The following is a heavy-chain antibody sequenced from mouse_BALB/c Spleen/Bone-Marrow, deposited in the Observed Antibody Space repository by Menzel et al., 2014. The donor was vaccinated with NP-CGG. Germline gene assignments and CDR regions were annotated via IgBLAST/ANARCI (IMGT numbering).Heavy chain of an antibody. D-gene: IGHD2-4*01. V-gene: IGHV2-6-7*01. CDR2: IWGDGST. CDR3: ARDSFLITRALDY. CDR1: GFSLTGYG. J-gene: IGHJ4*01. Sequence: VQLVESGPGLVAPSQSLSITCTVSGFSLTGYGVSWVRQSPGKGLEWLGMIWGDGSTDYNSALKSRLSISKDNSKSQVVLKMNSLQTDDTARYYCARDSFLITRALDYWGQGTSVTVSS.